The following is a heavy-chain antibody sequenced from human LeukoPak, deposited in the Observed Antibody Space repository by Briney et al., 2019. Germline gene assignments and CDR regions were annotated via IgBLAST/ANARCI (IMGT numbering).Heavy chain of an antibody. CDR3: AKDIFRLWFGEPPPYYFDY. D-gene: IGHD3-10*01. CDR2: ISTSSSYI. V-gene: IGHV3-21*04. J-gene: IGHJ4*02. Sequence: KPGGSLRLSCAVSGFKFSSYNMNWVRQAPGKGLEWVSSISTSSSYIYSADSVKGRFTISRDNAKNSLYLQMNSLRAEDTAVYYCAKDIFRLWFGEPPPYYFDYWGQGTLVTVSS. CDR1: GFKFSSYN.